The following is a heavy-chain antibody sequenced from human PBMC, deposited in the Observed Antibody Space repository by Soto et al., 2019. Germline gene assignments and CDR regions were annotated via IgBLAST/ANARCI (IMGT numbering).Heavy chain of an antibody. V-gene: IGHV4-31*02. D-gene: IGHD1-1*01. Sequence: ASETLSLRWTVADGSIISVGCYWNWISQHPGKGLEWIGYIYHSGSTNYNPSFKSRVAMSVDKSKNQFSLKLNSVTAADTVLYYCARISTCAAPFDYWSPGILVTVS. J-gene: IGHJ4*02. CDR1: DGSIISVGCY. CDR2: IYHSGST. CDR3: ARISTCAAPFDY.